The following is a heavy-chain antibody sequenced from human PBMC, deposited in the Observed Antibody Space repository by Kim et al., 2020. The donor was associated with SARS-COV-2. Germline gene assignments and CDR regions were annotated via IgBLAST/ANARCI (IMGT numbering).Heavy chain of an antibody. CDR2: INAGNGNT. J-gene: IGHJ4*02. Sequence: ASVKVSCKASGYTFTSYAMHWVRQAPGQRLEWMGWINAGNGNTKYSQKFQGRVTITRDTSASTAYMELSSLRSEDTAVYYCARGHSGWGYYFDYWGQGTLVTVSS. CDR1: GYTFTSYA. D-gene: IGHD6-19*01. CDR3: ARGHSGWGYYFDY. V-gene: IGHV1-3*01.